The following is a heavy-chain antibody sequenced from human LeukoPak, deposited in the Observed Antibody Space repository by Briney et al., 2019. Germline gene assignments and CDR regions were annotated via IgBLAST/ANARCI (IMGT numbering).Heavy chain of an antibody. Sequence: TGGSLRLSCAASGISFSRYYMSWVRQTPGKALEWISYIPTSGISVHYADSVRGRFTASRDDAKNSLHLQMDSLRVEDTAVYYCTRAEGLGPGAHFDQWGQGALVIVSS. CDR1: GISFSRYY. CDR3: TRAEGLGPGAHFDQ. J-gene: IGHJ4*02. CDR2: IPTSGISV. V-gene: IGHV3-11*01.